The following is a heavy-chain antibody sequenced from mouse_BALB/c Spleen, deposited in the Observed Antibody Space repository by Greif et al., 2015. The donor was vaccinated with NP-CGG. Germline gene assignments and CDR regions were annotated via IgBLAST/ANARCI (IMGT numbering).Heavy chain of an antibody. CDR2: ISSGGSYT. CDR3: ARIYYGYDGPSYFDY. Sequence: EVKLVESGGGLVKPGGSLKLSCAASGFTFSSYAMSWVRQSPEKRLEWVAEISSGGSYTYYPDTVTGRFTISRDNAKNTLYLEMSSLRSEDTAMYYCARIYYGYDGPSYFDYWGRGTTLTVSS. J-gene: IGHJ2*01. V-gene: IGHV5-9-4*01. CDR1: GFTFSSYA. D-gene: IGHD2-2*01.